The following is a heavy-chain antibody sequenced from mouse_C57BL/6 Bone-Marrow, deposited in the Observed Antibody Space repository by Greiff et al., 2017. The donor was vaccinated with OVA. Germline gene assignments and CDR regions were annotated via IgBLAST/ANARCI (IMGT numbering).Heavy chain of an antibody. V-gene: IGHV1-80*01. Sequence: QVQLQQPGAELVKPGASVKLSCKASGYAFSSYWMNWVKQRPGKGLEWIGQIYPGDGDTNYNGKFKGKATLTADKSSSTAYMQLSSLTSEDSAVYFCAMNYYGSGYGFDYWGQGTTLTVSS. CDR1: GYAFSSYW. D-gene: IGHD1-1*01. J-gene: IGHJ2*01. CDR2: IYPGDGDT. CDR3: AMNYYGSGYGFDY.